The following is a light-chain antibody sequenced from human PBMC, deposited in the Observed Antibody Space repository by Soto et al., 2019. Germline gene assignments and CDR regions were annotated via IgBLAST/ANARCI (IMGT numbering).Light chain of an antibody. CDR2: GAS. CDR3: QQYHYWWT. V-gene: IGKV3-15*01. J-gene: IGKJ1*01. Sequence: EIVMTQSPATLSVSPGEKATLSCRASQSVSNNLAWFQQKPGQVPGLLIYGASNRATGVSARFSGSGSGTEFTLTISSLQSEDFAVYYCQQYHYWWTFGQGTTGDIK. CDR1: QSVSNN.